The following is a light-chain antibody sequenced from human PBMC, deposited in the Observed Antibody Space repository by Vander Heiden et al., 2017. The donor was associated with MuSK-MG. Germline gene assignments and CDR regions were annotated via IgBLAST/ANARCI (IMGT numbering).Light chain of an antibody. J-gene: IGKJ4*01. V-gene: IGKV1-33*01. Sequence: DIQMTQSPSYLSSSVGERVTISCQASQDISNYLDWYQQKPGQAPKLLIYDASKMETGIPSRFSGSGSGTDFTFTISSLQHEDIATYYCQQDSNLHTFGGGTKVEIK. CDR2: DAS. CDR1: QDISNY. CDR3: QQDSNLHT.